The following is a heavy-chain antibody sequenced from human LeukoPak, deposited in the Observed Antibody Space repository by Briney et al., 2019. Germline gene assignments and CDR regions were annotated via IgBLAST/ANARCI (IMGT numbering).Heavy chain of an antibody. CDR2: IYSGGNT. CDR3: ARKYTYGLD. D-gene: IGHD5-18*01. CDR1: GFTVSSNF. V-gene: IGHV3-66*01. Sequence: GGSLRLSCVSSGFTVSSNFMTWVRQAPGQGLELVSVIYSGGNTYYADSVRGRFTIFRDNSKNTLYLQMNSLRAEDTAMYYCARKYTYGLDWGQVTLVTVSS. J-gene: IGHJ4*02.